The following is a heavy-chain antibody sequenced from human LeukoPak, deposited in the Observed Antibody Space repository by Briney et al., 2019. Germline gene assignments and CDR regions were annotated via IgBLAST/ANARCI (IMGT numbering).Heavy chain of an antibody. J-gene: IGHJ4*02. D-gene: IGHD6-19*01. Sequence: SETLSLTCTVSGDSFSSYYWSWIRQPPGKGLEWIGEINHSGSTNYNPSLKSRVTISVDTSKNQFSLKLSSVTAADTAVYYCARAGRSGWYYWGQGTLVTVSS. CDR2: INHSGST. CDR3: ARAGRSGWYY. CDR1: GDSFSSYY. V-gene: IGHV4-34*01.